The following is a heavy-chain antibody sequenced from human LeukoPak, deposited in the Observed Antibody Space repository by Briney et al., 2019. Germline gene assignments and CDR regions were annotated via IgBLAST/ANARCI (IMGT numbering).Heavy chain of an antibody. V-gene: IGHV3-74*01. CDR2: INIDGSST. CDR1: GFTFSSYW. D-gene: IGHD4-23*01. J-gene: IGHJ1*01. CDR3: ARDRVGTLN. Sequence: GGSLRLPCAASGFTFSSYWMHWVRQAPGKGLVWVSRINIDGSSTTYADSVKCRFTISRDNAKNTLYLQMNSLRAEDTAVYYCARDRVGTLNWGQGTLGTVSS.